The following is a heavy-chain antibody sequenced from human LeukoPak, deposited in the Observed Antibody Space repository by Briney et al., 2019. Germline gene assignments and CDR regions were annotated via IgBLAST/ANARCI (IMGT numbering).Heavy chain of an antibody. CDR1: GVSLSDTSYY. Sequence: SETLSLTCTVSGVSLSDTSYYWSWIRQPPGKGLELIGTLHYSAGAHYNPSLQSGATISLDRSRDQFSLRLTSVTSADTAVYYCATHWDGGYNFNALDIWGQGTMVTVSS. CDR3: ATHWDGGYNFNALDI. J-gene: IGHJ3*02. CDR2: LHYSAGA. D-gene: IGHD5-24*01. V-gene: IGHV4-39*07.